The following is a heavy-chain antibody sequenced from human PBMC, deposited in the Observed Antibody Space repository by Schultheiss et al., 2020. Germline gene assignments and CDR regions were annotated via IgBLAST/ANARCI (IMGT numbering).Heavy chain of an antibody. CDR2: FDPEDGET. D-gene: IGHD4-17*01. V-gene: IGHV1-24*01. CDR3: ATVVGVTTLSLFDY. J-gene: IGHJ4*02. Sequence: ASVKVSCKVSGYTLTELSMHWVRQAPGKGLEWMGGFDPEDGETIYAQKFQGRVTMTEDTSTDTAYMELSSLRSEDTAVYYCATVVGVTTLSLFDYWGQGTLVTVSS. CDR1: GYTLTELS.